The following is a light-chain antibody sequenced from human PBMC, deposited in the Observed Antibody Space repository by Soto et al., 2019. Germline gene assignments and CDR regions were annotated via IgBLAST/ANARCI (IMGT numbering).Light chain of an antibody. Sequence: DIQMTQSPSSLSASLGERVTITCRASQGIRNDVGWYQQKAGKPPKRLISAASNLQRGIPSRFSGSGSGTEFTLTISSRQPEDFATYYCLQHNIYPRTFGQGTRLEIK. J-gene: IGKJ2*02. CDR2: AAS. V-gene: IGKV1-17*01. CDR3: LQHNIYPRT. CDR1: QGIRND.